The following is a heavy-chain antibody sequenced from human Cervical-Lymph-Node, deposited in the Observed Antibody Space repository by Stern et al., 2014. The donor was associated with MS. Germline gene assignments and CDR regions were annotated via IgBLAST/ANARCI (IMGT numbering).Heavy chain of an antibody. CDR1: GYSFTIYY. CDR2: IYPYDSDT. V-gene: IGHV5-51*04. CDR3: ARHVQGFDY. J-gene: IGHJ4*02. Sequence: VQLVQSGAEVKRPGESLKISCKLSGYSFTIYYIAWVRQMPGKGLEWMGGIYPYDSDTTYSPSFQGQVTISADKPITTAYLQWSSLRASDTAMYYCARHVQGFDYWGQGTLVTVSS.